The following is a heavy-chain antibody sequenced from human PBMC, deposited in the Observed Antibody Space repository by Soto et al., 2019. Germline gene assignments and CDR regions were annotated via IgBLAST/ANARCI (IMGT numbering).Heavy chain of an antibody. CDR3: ARGAGGISYYYYGMDV. CDR1: GGSISSGGYS. CDR2: IYHSGST. J-gene: IGHJ6*02. Sequence: SETLPLTCAVSGGSISSGGYSWSWIRQPPGKGLEWIGYIYHSGSTYYNPSLKSRVTISVDRSKNQFSLKLSSVTAADTAVYYCARGAGGISYYYYGMDVWGQGTTVTVSS. V-gene: IGHV4-30-2*01. D-gene: IGHD2-15*01.